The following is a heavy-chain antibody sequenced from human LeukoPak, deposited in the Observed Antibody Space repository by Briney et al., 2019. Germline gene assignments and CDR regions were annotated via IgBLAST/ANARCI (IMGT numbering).Heavy chain of an antibody. CDR1: GFTFSSYW. J-gene: IGHJ6*03. CDR2: IKQDGSEK. V-gene: IGHV3-7*01. Sequence: PGGSLRLSCAASGFTFSSYWMSWVRQAPGKGLEWVANIKQDGSEKYYEDSVKGRFTISRDNAKNSLYLQMNSLRAEDTAVYYCARDGEYSSSPYYYYYYMDVWGKGTTVTVSS. CDR3: ARDGEYSSSPYYYYYYMDV. D-gene: IGHD6-6*01.